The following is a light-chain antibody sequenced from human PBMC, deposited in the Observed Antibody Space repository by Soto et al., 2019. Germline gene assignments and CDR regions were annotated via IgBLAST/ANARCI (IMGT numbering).Light chain of an antibody. CDR1: QSVTTRG. J-gene: IGKJ5*01. Sequence: IVLTQSPITLSLSPGERVTLSCRASQSVTTRGAGDKTKPGQAPTLLMAGASNRASGVPVRFSGSGSGTDFTLTITRLEPEDFALYYCQQYGGSPITVGLGTRLEIK. CDR2: GAS. CDR3: QQYGGSPIT. V-gene: IGKV3-20*01.